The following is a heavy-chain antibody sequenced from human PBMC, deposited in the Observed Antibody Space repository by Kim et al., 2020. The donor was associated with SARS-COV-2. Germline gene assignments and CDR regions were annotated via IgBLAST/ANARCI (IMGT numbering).Heavy chain of an antibody. CDR2: ISNDGGNK. Sequence: GGSLRLSCAASGFTFVNYAMHWVRQAPGKGLEWVAVISNDGGNKYYADSVKGRITFSRDNSKNTLYLQMNSLRAEDTAVYYCARDDSYGPLNAFDIWGQGTMVTVSS. CDR1: GFTFVNYA. J-gene: IGHJ3*02. CDR3: ARDDSYGPLNAFDI. V-gene: IGHV3-30-3*01. D-gene: IGHD5-18*01.